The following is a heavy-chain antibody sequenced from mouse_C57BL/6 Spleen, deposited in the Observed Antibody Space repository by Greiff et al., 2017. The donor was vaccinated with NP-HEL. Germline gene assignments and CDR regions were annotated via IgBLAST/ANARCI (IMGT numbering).Heavy chain of an antibody. CDR1: GYTFTSYW. V-gene: IGHV1-69*01. J-gene: IGHJ4*01. Sequence: QVQLQQPGAELVMPGASVKLSCKASGYTFTSYWMHWVKQRPGQGLEWIGEIDPSDSYTNYNQKFKGKSTLTVDKSSSTAYMRLSSLTSEDSAVYYCARRATVVLYYYAMDYWGQGTSVTVSS. CDR3: ARRATVVLYYYAMDY. CDR2: IDPSDSYT. D-gene: IGHD1-1*01.